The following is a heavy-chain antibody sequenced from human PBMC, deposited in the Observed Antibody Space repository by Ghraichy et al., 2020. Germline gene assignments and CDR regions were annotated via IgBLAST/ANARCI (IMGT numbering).Heavy chain of an antibody. V-gene: IGHV3-21*01. CDR2: ISSSSSYI. CDR1: GFTFSSYS. D-gene: IGHD1-26*01. J-gene: IGHJ6*02. Sequence: GGSLRLSCAASGFTFSSYSMNWVRQAPGKGLEWVSSISSSSSYIYYADSVKGRFTISRDNAKNSLYLQMNSLRAEDTAVYYCARGVGSYYYYYYYGMDVWGQGTTVTVSS. CDR3: ARGVGSYYYYYYYGMDV.